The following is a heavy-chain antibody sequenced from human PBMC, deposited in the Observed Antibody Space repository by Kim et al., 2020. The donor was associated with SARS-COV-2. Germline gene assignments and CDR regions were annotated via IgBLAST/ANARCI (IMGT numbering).Heavy chain of an antibody. Sequence: GGSLRLSCAASGFTFSSYAMSWVRQAPGKGLEWVSAISGSGGSTYYADSVKGRFTISRDNSKNTLYLQMNSLRAEDTAVYYCAKVPLLSPKGGYFQHWGQGTLVTVSS. CDR2: ISGSGGST. V-gene: IGHV3-23*01. CDR1: GFTFSSYA. D-gene: IGHD1-26*01. J-gene: IGHJ1*01. CDR3: AKVPLLSPKGGYFQH.